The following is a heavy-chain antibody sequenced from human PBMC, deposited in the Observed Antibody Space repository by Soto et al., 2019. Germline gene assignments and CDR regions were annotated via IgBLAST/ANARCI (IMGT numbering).Heavy chain of an antibody. Sequence: SETLSLTCTVSGGSISSYYWSWIRQPPGKGLEWIGYIYYSGSTNYNPSLKSRVTISVDTSKNQFSLKLSSVTAADTAVYYCARDLEYCSGGSCYSYFDYWGQGTLVTVS. CDR3: ARDLEYCSGGSCYSYFDY. V-gene: IGHV4-59*01. D-gene: IGHD2-15*01. CDR1: GGSISSYY. J-gene: IGHJ4*02. CDR2: IYYSGST.